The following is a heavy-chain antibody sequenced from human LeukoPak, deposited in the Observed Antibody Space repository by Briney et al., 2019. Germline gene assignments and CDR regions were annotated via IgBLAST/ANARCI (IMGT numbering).Heavy chain of an antibody. CDR3: AKDDAWLQYGN. CDR2: IKQDGSEK. Sequence: GGSLRLSCAASGFTFSSYWMSWVRQAPGKGLEWVANIKQDGSEKYYVDSVKGRFTISRDNAKNSLYLQMNSLRPEDTAVYYCAKDDAWLQYGNWGQGTLVTVSS. D-gene: IGHD5-24*01. J-gene: IGHJ4*02. V-gene: IGHV3-7*03. CDR1: GFTFSSYW.